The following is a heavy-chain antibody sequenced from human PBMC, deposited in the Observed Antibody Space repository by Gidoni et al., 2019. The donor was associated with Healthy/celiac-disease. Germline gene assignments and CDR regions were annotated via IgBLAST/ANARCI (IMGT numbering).Heavy chain of an antibody. J-gene: IGHJ6*03. CDR3: ARDPRRGTYYYYMDV. CDR2: ISSSSSYT. D-gene: IGHD3-10*01. CDR1: GLTFSSYS. Sequence: EVQLVESGGGLVKPGGSLRLSCAASGLTFSSYSMNWVRQAPGKGLEWVSSISSSSSYTYYADSVKGRFTISRDNAKNSLYLQMNSLRAEDTAVYYCARDPRRGTYYYYMDVWGKGTTVTVSS. V-gene: IGHV3-21*01.